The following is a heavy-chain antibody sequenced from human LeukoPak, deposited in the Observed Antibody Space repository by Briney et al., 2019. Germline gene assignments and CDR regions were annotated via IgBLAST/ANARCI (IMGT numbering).Heavy chain of an antibody. CDR3: ARWGDRRGGAFDI. J-gene: IGHJ3*02. V-gene: IGHV3-74*01. D-gene: IGHD3-16*01. CDR1: GFNLSSYW. Sequence: PGGSLRVSCAGSGFNLSSYWMHWVRQAPGKGLVWVSRINSDGSSPRYADDVKGRFTISRDNAKNTLYLQMNSLRAEDTAVYYCARWGDRRGGAFDIWGQGTMVTVSS. CDR2: INSDGSSP.